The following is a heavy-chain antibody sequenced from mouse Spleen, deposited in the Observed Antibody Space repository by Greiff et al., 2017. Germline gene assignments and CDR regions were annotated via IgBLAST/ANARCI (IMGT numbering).Heavy chain of an antibody. CDR3: ARHPFTTVVHFDV. CDR2: ISSGGGNT. D-gene: IGHD1-1*01. J-gene: IGHJ1*01. V-gene: IGHV5-9-3*01. CDR1: GFTFSSYA. Sequence: EVHLVESGGGLVKPGGSLKLSCAASGFTFSSYAMSWVRQTPEKRLEWVATISSGGGNTYYPDSVKGRFTISRDNAKNTLYLQMSSLKSEDTAMYYCARHPFTTVVHFDVWGAGTTVTVSS.